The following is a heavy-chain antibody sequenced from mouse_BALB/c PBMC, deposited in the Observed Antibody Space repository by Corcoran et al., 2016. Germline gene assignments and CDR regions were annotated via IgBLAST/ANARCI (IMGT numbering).Heavy chain of an antibody. CDR3: ARDYDYYFDY. CDR2: INPNNGGT. D-gene: IGHD2-4*01. CDR1: GYTFTDYY. J-gene: IGHJ2*01. Sequence: EVQLQQSGPELVKPGASVKMSCKASGYTFTDYYMQWVKQSHGKSLEWIGDINPNNGGTNYNQKFKGKATLTVDKSSSTAYMQLNSLTSEDSAVYYWARDYDYYFDYWGQGTTLTVSS. V-gene: IGHV1-26*01.